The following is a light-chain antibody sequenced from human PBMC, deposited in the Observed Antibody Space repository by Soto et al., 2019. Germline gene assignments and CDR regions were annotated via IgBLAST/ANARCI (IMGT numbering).Light chain of an antibody. J-gene: IGKJ2*01. V-gene: IGKV3-11*01. CDR3: QHRTDWPRT. Sequence: EIVLTQSPATLSLSPGETATLSCTASQSVGTFLAWYQQKPGQAPRLLIYDASNRATGIPARFSGTGSGTDFALTISSVVPEDFAVFYCQHRTDWPRTFGQGTKLDIK. CDR2: DAS. CDR1: QSVGTF.